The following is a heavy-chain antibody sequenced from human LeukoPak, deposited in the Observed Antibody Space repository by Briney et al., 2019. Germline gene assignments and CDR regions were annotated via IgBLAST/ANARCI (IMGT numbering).Heavy chain of an antibody. CDR2: ISSSGSTI. CDR1: GFTFSSYE. Sequence: AGGSLRLSCAASGFTFSSYEMNWVRQAPGKGLEWVSYISSSGSTIYYADSVKGRFTISRDNAKNSLYLQMNSLRAEDTAVYYCARDRYEGSSGWSSFADYYYMDVWGKGTTVTISS. CDR3: ARDRYEGSSGWSSFADYYYMDV. D-gene: IGHD6-19*01. J-gene: IGHJ6*03. V-gene: IGHV3-48*03.